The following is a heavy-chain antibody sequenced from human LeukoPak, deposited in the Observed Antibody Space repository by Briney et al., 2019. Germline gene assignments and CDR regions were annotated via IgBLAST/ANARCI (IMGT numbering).Heavy chain of an antibody. Sequence: SETLSLTCAVSGGSIKSSNWWSWVRQPPGKGLEWIGEIYHSGSTNYNPSLKSRVTISVDKSKNQFSLKLSSVTAADTAVYYCARVVPAASWAYYYYYGMDVWGQGTTVTVSS. CDR2: IYHSGST. D-gene: IGHD2-2*01. J-gene: IGHJ6*02. CDR3: ARVVPAASWAYYYYYGMDV. CDR1: GGSIKSSNW. V-gene: IGHV4-4*02.